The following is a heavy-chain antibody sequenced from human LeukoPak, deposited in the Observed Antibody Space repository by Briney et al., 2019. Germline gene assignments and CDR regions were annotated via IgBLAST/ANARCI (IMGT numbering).Heavy chain of an antibody. J-gene: IGHJ3*02. D-gene: IGHD1-26*01. CDR1: GYTFTGYY. V-gene: IGHV1-2*06. Sequence: ASVKVSCKASGYTFTGYYMHWVRQAPGQGLEWMGRINPNSGGTNYAQKFQGRVTMTRDTSISTAYMELSRLRSDDTAVYYCARVGWPLEYALDIWGQGTMVTVSS. CDR3: ARVGWPLEYALDI. CDR2: INPNSGGT.